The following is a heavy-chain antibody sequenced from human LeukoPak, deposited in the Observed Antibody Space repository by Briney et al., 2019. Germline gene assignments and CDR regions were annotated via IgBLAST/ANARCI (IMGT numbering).Heavy chain of an antibody. V-gene: IGHV4-31*03. D-gene: IGHD5-12*01. CDR1: GDSISSGGNY. J-gene: IGHJ4*02. CDR3: ARWGNSGYASGYFDY. CDR2: IYYSGST. Sequence: SETLSLTCTVSGDSISSGGNYWSWLPQHPGKGLEWIGYIYYSGSTYYNPSLKSRLTISVDTSKNQFSLKLSSVTAADTAVYYCARWGNSGYASGYFDYWGQGTLVTVSS.